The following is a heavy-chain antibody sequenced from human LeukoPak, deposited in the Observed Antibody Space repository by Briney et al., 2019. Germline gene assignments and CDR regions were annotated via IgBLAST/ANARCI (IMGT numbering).Heavy chain of an antibody. D-gene: IGHD1-26*01. CDR1: GYRFTNYW. CDR2: IYPGDSDT. Sequence: GESLKISCKGSGYRFTNYWIGWVRQMPGKGLEWMGIIYPGDSDTRYSPSFQGQVTISVDKSISTAYLQWSSLKASDTAIYYCAIISIVGATTFAFDIWGQGTTVTVSS. J-gene: IGHJ3*02. CDR3: AIISIVGATTFAFDI. V-gene: IGHV5-51*01.